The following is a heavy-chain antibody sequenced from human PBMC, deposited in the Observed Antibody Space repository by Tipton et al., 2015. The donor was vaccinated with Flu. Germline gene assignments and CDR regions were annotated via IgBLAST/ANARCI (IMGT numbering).Heavy chain of an antibody. Sequence: SLRLSCAASGFMSGFTFSNAWLSWVRQAPGKGLKWVSIIYTDDSTYYADSVKGRFTISRDTSKNTVYLQMNSLTVDDTALYYCVRGTAANSADNWGQGTLVTVSS. CDR1: GFMSGFTFSNAW. CDR3: VRGTAANSADN. J-gene: IGHJ4*02. V-gene: IGHV3-53*01. D-gene: IGHD4-23*01. CDR2: IYTDDST.